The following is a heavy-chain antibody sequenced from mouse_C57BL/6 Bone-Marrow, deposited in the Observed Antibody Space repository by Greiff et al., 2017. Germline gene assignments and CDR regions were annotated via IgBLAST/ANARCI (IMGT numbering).Heavy chain of an antibody. V-gene: IGHV14-4*01. J-gene: IGHJ4*01. Sequence: VQLKQSGAELVRPGASVKLSCTASGFNIKDDYMHWVKQRPEQGLEWIGWIDPENGDTEYASKFQGKATITADTSSNTAYLQLSSLTSEDTAGYYCTGGGAMDYWGQGTSVTVSS. CDR1: GFNIKDDY. CDR2: IDPENGDT. CDR3: TGGGAMDY.